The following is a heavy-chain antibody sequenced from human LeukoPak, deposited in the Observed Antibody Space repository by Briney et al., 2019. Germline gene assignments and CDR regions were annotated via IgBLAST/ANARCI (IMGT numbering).Heavy chain of an antibody. D-gene: IGHD2/OR15-2a*01. V-gene: IGHV3-74*01. CDR2: INSDGSWT. CDR1: GNYW. J-gene: IGHJ4*02. CDR3: VSFYETY. Sequence: GGSLRLSCAASGNYWMHWVRQAPGKGLVWVSHINSDGSWTSYADSVKGRFTISKDNAKNTVYLQMNSLRAEDTAVYYCVSFYETYWGWGTLVTVSS.